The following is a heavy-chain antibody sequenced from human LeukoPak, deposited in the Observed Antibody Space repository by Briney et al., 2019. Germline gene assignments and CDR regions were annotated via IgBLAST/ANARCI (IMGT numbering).Heavy chain of an antibody. D-gene: IGHD1-1*01. J-gene: IGHJ6*02. V-gene: IGHV4-39*02. CDR2: IYYSGST. CDR3: AREMVQLNYGMDV. CDR1: GGSISSSRYY. Sequence: KPSETLSLTCTVSGGSISSSRYYWGWIRQPPGKGLEWIGSIYYSGSTYYNPSLKRRVTISVDTSKNQFSLKLSSVTAADTAVYYCAREMVQLNYGMDVWGQGTTVTVSS.